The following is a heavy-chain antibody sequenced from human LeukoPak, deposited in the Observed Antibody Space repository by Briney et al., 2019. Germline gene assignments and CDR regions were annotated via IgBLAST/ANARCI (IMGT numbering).Heavy chain of an antibody. J-gene: IGHJ4*02. CDR2: INPSGGST. D-gene: IGHD5-12*01. Sequence: GASVKVSCKASGYTFTSYYMHWVRQAPGQGLEWMGIINPSGGSTSYAKKFQGRVTMTRDTSTSTVYMELSSLRSEDTAVYYCAGGYSGYEEFVANFDYWGQGTLVTVSS. CDR1: GYTFTSYY. V-gene: IGHV1-46*01. CDR3: AGGYSGYEEFVANFDY.